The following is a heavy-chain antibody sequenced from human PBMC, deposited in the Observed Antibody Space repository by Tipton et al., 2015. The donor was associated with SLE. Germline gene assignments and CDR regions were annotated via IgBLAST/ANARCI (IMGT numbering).Heavy chain of an antibody. Sequence: QSGPEVKKPGASVKVSCKSSGYTFTAYYMHWVRQAPGQGLEWMGIINPGGGGTNYAQKFQGRVTMAMDTSTTTVYMEPNSLRSDDTAVYYCAREAPNTCYFDSWGQGTLVTVSS. CDR3: AREAPNTCYFDS. CDR1: GYTFTAYY. J-gene: IGHJ4*02. CDR2: INPGGGGT. D-gene: IGHD2-8*01. V-gene: IGHV1-46*01.